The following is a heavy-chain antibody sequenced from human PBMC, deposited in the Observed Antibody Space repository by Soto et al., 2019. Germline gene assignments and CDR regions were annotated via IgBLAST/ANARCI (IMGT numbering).Heavy chain of an antibody. J-gene: IGHJ3*02. D-gene: IGHD5-18*01. CDR3: ARGYSYGFDAFDI. CDR1: GGSISSYY. Sequence: SLTCTVSGGSISSYYWSWIRQPPGKGLEWIGYIYYSGSTNYNPSLKSRVTISVDTSKNQFSLKLSSVTAADTAVYYCARGYSYGFDAFDIWGQGTMVTVSS. CDR2: IYYSGST. V-gene: IGHV4-59*01.